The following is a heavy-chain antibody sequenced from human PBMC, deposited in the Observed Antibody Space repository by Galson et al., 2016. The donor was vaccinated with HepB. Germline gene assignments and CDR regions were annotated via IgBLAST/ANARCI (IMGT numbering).Heavy chain of an antibody. J-gene: IGHJ5*02. D-gene: IGHD3-22*01. CDR1: GFTFSSYG. CDR3: ARDSSGYYAGSWFDP. V-gene: IGHV3-33*01. CDR2: IWSDGSNK. Sequence: SLRLSCAASGFTFSSYGMHWVRQAPGKGLEWVAGIWSDGSNKYYSDSVKGRFTISRDNSKNTLYLQMNSLRAEDRAVYYCARDSSGYYAGSWFDPWGQGTLVTVSS.